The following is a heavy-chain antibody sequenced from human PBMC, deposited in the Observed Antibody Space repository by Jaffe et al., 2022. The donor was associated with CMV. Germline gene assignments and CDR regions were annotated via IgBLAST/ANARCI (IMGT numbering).Heavy chain of an antibody. CDR3: AGGVVDTTIVPLPQIDF. CDR2: ISSSGSYI. V-gene: IGHV3-21*02. J-gene: IGHJ4*02. D-gene: IGHD5-18*01. Sequence: EVQLVESGGGLVKPGGSLRLSCEASGFNFDTHTMHWVRQAPGKGLEWVSSISSSGSYIYRAVSMKGRFTISRDNARNSLYLQMTSLRAEDTAVYYCAGGVVDTTIVPLPQIDFWGQGTLVTVSS. CDR1: GFNFDTHT.